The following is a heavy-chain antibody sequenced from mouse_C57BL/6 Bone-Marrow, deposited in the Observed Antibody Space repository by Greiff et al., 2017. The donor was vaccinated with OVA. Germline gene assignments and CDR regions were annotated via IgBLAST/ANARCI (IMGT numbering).Heavy chain of an antibody. CDR2: IHPNSGST. J-gene: IGHJ2*01. Sequence: QVQLKESGAELVKPGASVKLSCKASGYTFTSYWMHWVKQRPGQGLEWIGMIHPNSGSTNYNEKFTSKATLTVDNSSSPAYMQLSGLTSEDAAVYYCARGYGNLDYWGQGTTLTVSS. D-gene: IGHD2-1*01. CDR3: ARGYGNLDY. V-gene: IGHV1-64*01. CDR1: GYTFTSYW.